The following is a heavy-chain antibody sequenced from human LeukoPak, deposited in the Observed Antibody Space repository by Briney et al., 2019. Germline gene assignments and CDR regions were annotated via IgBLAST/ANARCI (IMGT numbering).Heavy chain of an antibody. D-gene: IGHD6-13*01. Sequence: GASVKVSCKASGYTFTGYYMHWVRQAPGQGLEWMGWINPNSGGTNYAQKFQGRVTMTRDTSISTAYMELSRLRSEDTAVYYCARCTGRSSSCEYFQHWGQGTLVTVSS. V-gene: IGHV1-2*02. CDR1: GYTFTGYY. CDR2: INPNSGGT. J-gene: IGHJ1*01. CDR3: ARCTGRSSSCEYFQH.